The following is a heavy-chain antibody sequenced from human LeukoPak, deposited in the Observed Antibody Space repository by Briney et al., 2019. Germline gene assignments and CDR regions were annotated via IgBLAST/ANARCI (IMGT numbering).Heavy chain of an antibody. V-gene: IGHV4-61*01. CDR1: GYSISSDYY. CDR3: ARDPGASVFDY. Sequence: SETLSLTCVVSGYSISSDYYWSWIRQPPGKGLEWIGYIYYSGSTNYNPSLKSRVTISVDTSKNQFSLKLSSVTAADTAVYYCARDPGASVFDYWGQGTLVTVSS. J-gene: IGHJ4*02. D-gene: IGHD3-10*01. CDR2: IYYSGST.